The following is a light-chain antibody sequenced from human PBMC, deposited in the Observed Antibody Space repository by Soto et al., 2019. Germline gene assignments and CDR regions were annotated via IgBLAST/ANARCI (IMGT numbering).Light chain of an antibody. J-gene: IGKJ5*01. Sequence: IVMTQSPATLSVSLGERATLSCRASQSVSSNLAWYQQKPGQAPRLLIYGASTRATGIPARFSGSGSGTEFTLTISSLQSEDSAVYYCQQHNQWPITFGQGTRLEIK. V-gene: IGKV3-15*01. CDR2: GAS. CDR1: QSVSSN. CDR3: QQHNQWPIT.